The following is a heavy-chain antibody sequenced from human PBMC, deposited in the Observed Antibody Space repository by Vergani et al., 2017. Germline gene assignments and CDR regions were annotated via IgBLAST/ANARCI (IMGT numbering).Heavy chain of an antibody. J-gene: IGHJ4*02. CDR2: LDYSGST. CDR3: ASKRGACRAAYCHSYDF. V-gene: IGHV4-39*01. Sequence: QVQLQESGPGLVKPSETLSLTFTVSGDSVISTDYHWGWIRQPPGKGLERIWRLDYSGSTSYNPSLESRISISFETPKNQFSLRLTSVTSADTAVYYCASKRGACRAAYCHSYDFWGPGTLVGVSS. D-gene: IGHD2-15*01. CDR1: GDSVISTDYH.